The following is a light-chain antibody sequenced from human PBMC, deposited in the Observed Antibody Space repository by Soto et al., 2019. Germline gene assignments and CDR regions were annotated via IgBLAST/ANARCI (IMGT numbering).Light chain of an antibody. J-gene: IGKJ1*01. CDR2: DTS. CDR3: QQYGSSPWT. Sequence: IVLTQSPATLSVSPGERATLSCRASQSVSSLLAWYRQKPRQAPRLLIYDTSTRATGIPARFSDSGAGTDCTRPISRLEPEDFEVDDCQQYGSSPWTFGQGTQVDIK. CDR1: QSVSSL. V-gene: IGKV3-20*01.